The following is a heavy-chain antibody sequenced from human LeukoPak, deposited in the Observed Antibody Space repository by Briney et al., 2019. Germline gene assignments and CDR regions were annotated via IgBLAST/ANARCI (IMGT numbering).Heavy chain of an antibody. D-gene: IGHD6-6*01. CDR1: GGTFSSYA. Sequence: SVKVSCKASGGTFSSYAISWVRQAPGQGLEWMGRIIPILGIANYAQKFQGRVTITADKSTSTAYMELSSLRSEDTAVYYCASPGSIAARDDAFDIWGQGTMVTVSS. V-gene: IGHV1-69*04. J-gene: IGHJ3*02. CDR3: ASPGSIAARDDAFDI. CDR2: IIPILGIA.